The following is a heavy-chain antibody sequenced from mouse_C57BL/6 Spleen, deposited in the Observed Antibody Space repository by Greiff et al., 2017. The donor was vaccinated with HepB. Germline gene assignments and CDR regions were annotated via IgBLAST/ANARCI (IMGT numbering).Heavy chain of an antibody. Sequence: VKLVESGPELVKPGASVKISCKASGYAFSSSWMNWVKQRPGKGLEWIGRIYPGDGDTNYNGKFKGKATLTADKSSSTAYMQLSSLTSEDSAVYFCAREGPYYYGRGDFDYWGQGTTLTVSS. D-gene: IGHD1-1*01. CDR3: AREGPYYYGRGDFDY. CDR1: GYAFSSSW. CDR2: IYPGDGDT. V-gene: IGHV1-82*01. J-gene: IGHJ2*01.